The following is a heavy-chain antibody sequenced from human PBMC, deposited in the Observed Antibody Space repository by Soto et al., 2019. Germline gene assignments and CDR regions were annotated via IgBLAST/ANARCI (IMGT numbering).Heavy chain of an antibody. CDR3: ANHDYGDYVGDFDY. J-gene: IGHJ4*02. CDR1: GFTFSSYA. V-gene: IGHV3-23*01. Sequence: GGSLRLSCAASGFTFSSYAMSWVRQAPGKGLEWVSAISGSGGSTYYADSVKGRFTISRDNSKNTLYLQMNSLRAEDTAVYYCANHDYGDYVGDFDYWGQGTLVTVSS. CDR2: ISGSGGST. D-gene: IGHD4-17*01.